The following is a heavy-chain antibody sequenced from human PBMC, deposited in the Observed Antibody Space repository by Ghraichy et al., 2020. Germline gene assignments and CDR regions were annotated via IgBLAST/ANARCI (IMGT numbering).Heavy chain of an antibody. V-gene: IGHV1-46*01. CDR1: GYTFTDYY. Sequence: ASVKVSCKASGYTFTDYYIHWVRQAPGQGLEWMGIINPDGGATTYKHKFEDRIILTTDTSTRTVYMELSSLRSDDAAVYYCARGTYSNPYYFYYYGMDVWGQGTTVTVSS. CDR2: INPDGGAT. J-gene: IGHJ6*02. D-gene: IGHD4-11*01. CDR3: ARGTYSNPYYFYYYGMDV.